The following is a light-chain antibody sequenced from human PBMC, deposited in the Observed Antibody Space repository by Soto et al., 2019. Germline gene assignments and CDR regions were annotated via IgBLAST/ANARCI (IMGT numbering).Light chain of an antibody. CDR2: DVT. CDR3: CSYTTSNTRQIV. Sequence: QSVLTQPASVSGSPGQSITISCTGTSSDVGGYNYVSWYQQHPVKAPKLMIYDVTNRPPGVSNRFSGSKSGNTASLTISGLQAEDEADYYCCSYTTSNTRQIVFGTGTKVTVL. CDR1: SSDVGGYNY. J-gene: IGLJ1*01. V-gene: IGLV2-14*01.